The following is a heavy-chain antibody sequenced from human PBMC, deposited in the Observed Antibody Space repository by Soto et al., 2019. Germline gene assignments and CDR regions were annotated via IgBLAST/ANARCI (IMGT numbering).Heavy chain of an antibody. J-gene: IGHJ4*02. Sequence: QVQLQQWGAGLLKPSETLSLTCAVYGGSFSGYYWTWIRQPPGTGLEWIGEINHSGSTNYNPSLESRVTISVDTSKNQFSLKLTSVTAADXAVYYCARDKITGLFDYWGQGTLVTVSS. CDR1: GGSFSGYY. CDR2: INHSGST. D-gene: IGHD2-8*02. V-gene: IGHV4-34*01. CDR3: ARDKITGLFDY.